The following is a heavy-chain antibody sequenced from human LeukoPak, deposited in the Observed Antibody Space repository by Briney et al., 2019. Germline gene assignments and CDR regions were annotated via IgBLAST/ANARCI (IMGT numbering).Heavy chain of an antibody. CDR1: GGTFSSYG. CDR2: IIPILGIA. Sequence: ASVKVSCKASGGTFSSYGISWVRKAPGQGLEWTGRIIPILGIANYAQKFQGRVTITTDESTSTAYMELSSLRSEDTAVYYCARSSGSSTPFDYWGQGTLVTVSS. D-gene: IGHD1-26*01. CDR3: ARSSGSSTPFDY. J-gene: IGHJ4*02. V-gene: IGHV1-69*04.